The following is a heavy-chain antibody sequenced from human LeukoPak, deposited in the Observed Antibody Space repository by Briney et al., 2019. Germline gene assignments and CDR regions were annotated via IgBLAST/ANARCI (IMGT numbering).Heavy chain of an antibody. CDR2: VRYSGKT. V-gene: IGHV4-39*01. J-gene: IGHJ4*02. D-gene: IGHD3-22*01. Sequence: PSETLSLTCTVSRGSISSTSSYWGWIRQPPGKGLEWIGSVRYSGKTYYNPSLKSRVTMSLDTSTNQFSLRLTSVTAADTTVYSCSRHKYDSSGLAYYFDYWGQGTLVTVSA. CDR1: RGSISSTSSY. CDR3: SRHKYDSSGLAYYFDY.